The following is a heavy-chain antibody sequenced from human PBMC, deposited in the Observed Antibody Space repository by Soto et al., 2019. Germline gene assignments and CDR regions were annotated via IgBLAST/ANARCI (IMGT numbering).Heavy chain of an antibody. CDR1: GASISSRGSY. CDR3: AGHPRDWCFQD. J-gene: IGHJ1*01. Sequence: PSETLSLTCSVSGASISSRGSYWAWIRQPPGKGLEWIATIYHNGVTYNNPSLKSRLSISVDTSTNHFSLKLTSVTAADTAMYYCAGHPRDWCFQDWGQGIWVTVSS. CDR2: IYHNGVT. V-gene: IGHV4-39*01. D-gene: IGHD3-9*01.